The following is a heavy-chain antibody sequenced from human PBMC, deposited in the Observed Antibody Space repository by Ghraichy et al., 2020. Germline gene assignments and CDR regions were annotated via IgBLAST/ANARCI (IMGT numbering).Heavy chain of an antibody. D-gene: IGHD6-6*01. Sequence: SETLSLTCTVSGGSISSSSYYWGWIRQPPGKGLEWIGSIYYSGSTYYNPSLKSRVTISVDTSKNQFSLKLSSVTAADTAVYYCARREGKAAHLDYWGQGTLVTVSS. CDR3: ARREGKAAHLDY. CDR1: GGSISSSSYY. CDR2: IYYSGST. V-gene: IGHV4-39*01. J-gene: IGHJ4*02.